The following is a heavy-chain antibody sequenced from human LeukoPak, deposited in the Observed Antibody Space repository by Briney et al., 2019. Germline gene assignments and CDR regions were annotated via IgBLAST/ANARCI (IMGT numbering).Heavy chain of an antibody. J-gene: IGHJ4*02. CDR1: GFTFSNYG. CDR2: IWSDGSNK. V-gene: IGHV3-33*01. CDR3: ARDQWGRYCRGTNCSYFDS. D-gene: IGHD2-2*01. Sequence: PGTSLRLSCAASGFTFSNYGMHWVRQAPGKGLEWVAVIWSDGSNKYHADSVKGRFTISRDNSKNTMYLQMNSLRVEDTAVYYCARDQWGRYCRGTNCSYFDSWGQGTLVTVSS.